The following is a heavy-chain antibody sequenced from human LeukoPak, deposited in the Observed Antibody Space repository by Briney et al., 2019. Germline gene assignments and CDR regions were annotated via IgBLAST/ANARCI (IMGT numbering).Heavy chain of an antibody. CDR3: AIKLLSMTDYDYYGMDV. V-gene: IGHV1-24*01. Sequence: GASVKVSCKVSGYTLTELSMHWVRQAPGKGLEWMGGFDPEDGETIYAQKFQGRVTMTEDTSTDTAYMELSSLRSEDTAVYYCAIKLLSMTDYDYYGMDVWGKGTTVTVSS. CDR1: GYTLTELS. CDR2: FDPEDGET. J-gene: IGHJ6*04. D-gene: IGHD2-2*01.